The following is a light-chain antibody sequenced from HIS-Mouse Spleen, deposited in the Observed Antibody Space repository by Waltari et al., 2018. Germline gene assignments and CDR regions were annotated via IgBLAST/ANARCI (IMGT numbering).Light chain of an antibody. J-gene: IGLJ2*01. V-gene: IGLV3-10*01. CDR3: YSTDSSGNHRV. CDR1: ALPKKY. CDR2: EDS. Sequence: SYELTQPPSVSVSPGQPARITCSGDALPKKYAYWDQQKSGQAPVLVIYEDSKRPSGIPGRFSGSSSGTMATLTISGAQVEDEADYYCYSTDSSGNHRVFGGGTKLTVL.